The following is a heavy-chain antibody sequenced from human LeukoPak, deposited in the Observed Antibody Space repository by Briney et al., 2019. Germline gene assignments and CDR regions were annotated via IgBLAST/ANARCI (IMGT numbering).Heavy chain of an antibody. J-gene: IGHJ4*02. CDR2: INTNTGNP. V-gene: IGHV7-4-1*02. Sequence: ASVKVSCKASGYTFTSYAMNWVRQAPGQGLEWMGWINTNTGNPTYAQGFTGRFVFSLDTSVSTTYLQISSLKAEDTAVYFCARAFQSLGGLSLPDYWGQGTLVTVSS. D-gene: IGHD3-16*02. CDR3: ARAFQSLGGLSLPDY. CDR1: GYTFTSYA.